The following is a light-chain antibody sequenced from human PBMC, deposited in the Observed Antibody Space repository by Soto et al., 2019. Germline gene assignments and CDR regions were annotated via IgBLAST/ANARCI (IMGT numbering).Light chain of an antibody. CDR2: DAS. Sequence: DIQMTQSPSTLSASVGDRVTITCRASQSISSWLAWYQQKPGKAPNLLIYDASSLESGVPSRFSGSGSGTECTLTISSLQPDDFATYYCQQYSDYPFTFGQGARLEIK. CDR3: QQYSDYPFT. J-gene: IGKJ5*01. V-gene: IGKV1-5*01. CDR1: QSISSW.